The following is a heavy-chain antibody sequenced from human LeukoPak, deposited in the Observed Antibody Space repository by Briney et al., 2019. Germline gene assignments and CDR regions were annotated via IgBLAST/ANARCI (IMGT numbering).Heavy chain of an antibody. CDR3: ARVPLTIFGVVKVWAFDI. D-gene: IGHD3-3*01. CDR2: IYYSGST. J-gene: IGHJ3*02. V-gene: IGHV4-61*08. Sequence: PSETLSLTCTVSGGSISSGGYYWSWIRQHPGKGLEWIGYIYYSGSTYYNPSLKSRVTISVDTSKNQFSLKLSSVTAADTAVYYCARVPLTIFGVVKVWAFDIWGQGTMVTVSS. CDR1: GGSISSGGYY.